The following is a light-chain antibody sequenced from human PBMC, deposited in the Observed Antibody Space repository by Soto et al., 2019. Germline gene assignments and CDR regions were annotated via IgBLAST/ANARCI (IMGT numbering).Light chain of an antibody. CDR3: QTWGTGFWV. J-gene: IGLJ3*02. CDR1: SGHITYA. CDR2: VNIDGSH. Sequence: QLVLTQSPSASASLGASVKLTCTPSSGHITYAIAWHQQQPDKGPRFLMTVNIDGSHSKGDGIPDRFSGSSSGSERYLTISSLQSEDEADYYCQTWGTGFWVFGGGTKVTVL. V-gene: IGLV4-69*01.